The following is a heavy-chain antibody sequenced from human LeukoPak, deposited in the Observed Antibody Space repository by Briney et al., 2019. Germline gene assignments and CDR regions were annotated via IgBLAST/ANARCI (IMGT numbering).Heavy chain of an antibody. Sequence: TSETLSLTCSVSGGSISTFYWSWIRLPAGKGLEWIGRIYTGGTTNYNPSFKSRVTISLDKSKNQFSLKLRSVTAADTAVYYCAGEPVLRNSYTNYFDYWDQGTLVTVSS. CDR1: GGSISTFY. V-gene: IGHV4-4*07. J-gene: IGHJ4*02. D-gene: IGHD2-2*02. CDR2: IYTGGTT. CDR3: AGEPVLRNSYTNYFDY.